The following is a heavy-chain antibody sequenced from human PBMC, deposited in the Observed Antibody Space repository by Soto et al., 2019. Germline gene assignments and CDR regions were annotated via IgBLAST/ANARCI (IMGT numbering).Heavy chain of an antibody. D-gene: IGHD3-22*01. J-gene: IGHJ4*02. CDR1: GYTFTGYY. CDR3: ARVDSPRNYYDSSGYYEGDY. Sequence: AASVKVSCKASGYTFTGYYMHWVRQAPGQGLEWMGWINPNSGGTNYAQKFQGRVTMTRDTSISTAYMELSRLRSDDTAVYCCARVDSPRNYYDSSGYYEGDYWGQGTLVTVSS. V-gene: IGHV1-2*02. CDR2: INPNSGGT.